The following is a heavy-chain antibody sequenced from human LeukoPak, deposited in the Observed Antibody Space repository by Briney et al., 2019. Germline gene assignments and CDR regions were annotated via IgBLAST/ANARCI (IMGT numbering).Heavy chain of an antibody. CDR3: ARSSRAHVHTAMGLFDY. CDR1: GGSISSSSYY. CDR2: IYYSGST. V-gene: IGHV4-39*01. D-gene: IGHD5-18*01. Sequence: SETLSLTCTVSGGSISSSSYYWGWIRQPPGKGLEWIGSIYYSGSTYYNPSLKSRVTISVDTSKNQFSLKLSSVTAADTAVYYCARSSRAHVHTAMGLFDYWGQGTLVPVSS. J-gene: IGHJ4*02.